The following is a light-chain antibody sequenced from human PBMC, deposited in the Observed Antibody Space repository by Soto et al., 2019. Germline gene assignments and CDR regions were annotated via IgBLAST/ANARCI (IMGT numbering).Light chain of an antibody. CDR3: HQYHTWPIN. Sequence: DRVMTQSPATLSVAPGERVTFSCRASQGVSRKLAWYQHKPGQAHRLLSSGASTGSTGIPARFSGSGSGTEFTLTISSLQSEDCAIYYCHQYHTWPINFGGGTKVEIK. V-gene: IGKV3-15*01. J-gene: IGKJ4*01. CDR2: GAS. CDR1: QGVSRK.